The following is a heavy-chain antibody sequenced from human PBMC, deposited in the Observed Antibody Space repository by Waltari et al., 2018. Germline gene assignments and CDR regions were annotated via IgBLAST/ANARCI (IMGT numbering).Heavy chain of an antibody. Sequence: HLEELGPGLVRPSGTLSLLCAVSGDSMSDTDCWSWVRQAPGKGLEWIGQVRGDRRTNYNPSFASRVTVALDTSSAQFSLKVTSATAADTAVYYCARDRGRGLYLDSWGQGILVTVTP. D-gene: IGHD2-15*01. CDR3: ARDRGRGLYLDS. CDR1: GDSMSDTDC. J-gene: IGHJ4*02. V-gene: IGHV4-4*02. CDR2: VRGDRRT.